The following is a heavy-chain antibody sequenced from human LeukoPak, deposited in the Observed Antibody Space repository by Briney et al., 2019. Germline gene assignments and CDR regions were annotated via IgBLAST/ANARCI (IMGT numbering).Heavy chain of an antibody. Sequence: PGGSLRLSCAASGFTFSNAWMNWVRQAPGKGLEWVSVICSGGSTYYADSVKGRFTISRDNSKNTLYLQMNSLRAEDTAVYYCARFGYYYGMDVWGQGTTVTVSS. CDR1: GFTFSNAW. CDR3: ARFGYYYGMDV. CDR2: ICSGGST. V-gene: IGHV3-53*01. D-gene: IGHD3-10*01. J-gene: IGHJ6*02.